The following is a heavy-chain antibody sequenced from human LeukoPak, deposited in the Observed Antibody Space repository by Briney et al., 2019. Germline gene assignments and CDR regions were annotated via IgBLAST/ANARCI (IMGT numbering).Heavy chain of an antibody. CDR1: GGSISSGGYS. J-gene: IGHJ3*02. V-gene: IGHV4-30-2*01. Sequence: SETLSLTCAVSGGSISSGGYSWSWIRQPPGKGLEWIGYIYHSGSTYYNPSLKSRVTISVDRSKNQFSLKLSSVTAADTAVYYCARAYLAFDIWGQGTMVTVSS. CDR3: ARAYLAFDI. CDR2: IYHSGST.